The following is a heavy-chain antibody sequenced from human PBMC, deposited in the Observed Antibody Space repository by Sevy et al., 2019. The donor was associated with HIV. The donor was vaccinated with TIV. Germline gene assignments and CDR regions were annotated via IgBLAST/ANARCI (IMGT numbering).Heavy chain of an antibody. CDR2: IYHSGST. V-gene: IGHV4-30-2*01. CDR1: DGSISSGGYS. Sequence: SETLSLTCAVSDGSISSGGYSWSWIRQPPGKGLEWIGYIYHSGSTYYNPSLKSRVTISVDRSKNQFSLKLSSVTAADTAVYYCASMAGGFDPWGQGTLVTVSS. J-gene: IGHJ5*02. CDR3: ASMAGGFDP. D-gene: IGHD3-10*01.